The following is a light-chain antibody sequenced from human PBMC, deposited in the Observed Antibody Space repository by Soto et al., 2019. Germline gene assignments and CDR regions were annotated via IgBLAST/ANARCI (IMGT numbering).Light chain of an antibody. Sequence: QSVLTQPPSVSGATGQRVTISCTGSSSNIGAGYDVHWYQQLPETAPKLLLYGNTNRPSGVPDRFSGSKSDTSASLAITRRQAEDEADYYCQSYDRSLSGVVFGGGTKLTVL. CDR3: QSYDRSLSGVV. J-gene: IGLJ2*01. CDR1: SSNIGAGYD. V-gene: IGLV1-40*01. CDR2: GNT.